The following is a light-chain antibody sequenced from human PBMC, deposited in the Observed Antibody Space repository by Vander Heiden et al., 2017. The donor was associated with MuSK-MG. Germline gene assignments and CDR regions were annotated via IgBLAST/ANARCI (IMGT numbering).Light chain of an antibody. Sequence: AVLTQPACLSAWHGASASLACTLRSGINVGTYRIYWYQQKPGSPPQYLLRYKSDSDKQQGSGVPSRFAGSKDASANAGILTIAGLQSEDDADYYGKEWHSSAWVFGGGTKLTVL. J-gene: IGLJ3*02. V-gene: IGLV5-45*01. CDR3: KEWHSSAWV. CDR2: YKSDSDK. CDR1: SGINVGTYR.